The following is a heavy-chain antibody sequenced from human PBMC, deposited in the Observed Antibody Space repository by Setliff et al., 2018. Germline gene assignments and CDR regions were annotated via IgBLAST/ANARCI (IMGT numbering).Heavy chain of an antibody. CDR3: MKKIIAGGGPPYDYFDY. CDR1: GFTFSSYS. V-gene: IGHV3-48*01. CDR2: ISSSSSTI. D-gene: IGHD1-26*01. Sequence: SLRLSCAASGFTFSSYSMNWVRQAPGKGLEWVSYISSSSSTIYYADSVKGRFTISRDNSKNTLFLQMNSLRADDTALYYCMKKIIAGGGPPYDYFDYWGQGTLVTVSS. J-gene: IGHJ4*02.